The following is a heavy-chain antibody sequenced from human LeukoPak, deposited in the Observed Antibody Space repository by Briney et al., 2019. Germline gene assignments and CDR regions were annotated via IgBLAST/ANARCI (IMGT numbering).Heavy chain of an antibody. V-gene: IGHV5-51*01. D-gene: IGHD6-13*01. Sequence: GESLKISCKGSGYSFTSYWIGWVRQMPGKGLEWMGIIYPGDSDTRYSPSFQGQVTISADKSISTAYLQWSSLKASDTAMYYCAREGSSWYGPNWFDPWGQGTLVTVSS. CDR2: IYPGDSDT. CDR1: GYSFTSYW. CDR3: AREGSSWYGPNWFDP. J-gene: IGHJ5*02.